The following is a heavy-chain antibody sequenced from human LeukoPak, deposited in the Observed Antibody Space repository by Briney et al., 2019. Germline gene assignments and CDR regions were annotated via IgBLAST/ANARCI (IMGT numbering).Heavy chain of an antibody. CDR3: ATVDRYHYYLDV. V-gene: IGHV1-69*05. J-gene: IGHJ6*03. Sequence: PAASVKVSCKASGGTFSRYSITWVRQAPGQGLEWMGGIMPLFNTANYAQQFQGRVTITTDESTSTAYMELSSLRFEDTAMYYCATVDRYHYYLDVWGKGTTVTVSS. CDR2: IMPLFNTA. CDR1: GGTFSRYS.